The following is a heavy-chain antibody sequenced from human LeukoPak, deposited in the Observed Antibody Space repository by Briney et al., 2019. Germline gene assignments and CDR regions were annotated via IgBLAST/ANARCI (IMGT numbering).Heavy chain of an antibody. CDR2: IIPIFGTA. J-gene: IGHJ6*02. D-gene: IGHD2-15*01. V-gene: IGHV1-69*13. CDR3: ARDLVRYCSGGSCYSSPYYYYGMDV. Sequence: SVKVSCKASGGTFISYAISWVRQAPGQGLEWMGGIIPIFGTANYAQKFQGRVTITADESTSTAYMELSSLRSEDTAVYYCARDLVRYCSGGSCYSSPYYYYGMDVWGQGTTVTVSS. CDR1: GGTFISYA.